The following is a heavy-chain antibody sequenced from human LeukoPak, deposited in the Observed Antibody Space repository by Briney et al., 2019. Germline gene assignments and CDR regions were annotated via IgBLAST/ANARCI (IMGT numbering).Heavy chain of an antibody. CDR3: ARDLTYYDILTGYERPVFGI. Sequence: GASVKVSCKASGYTFTSYGISWVRQAPGQGLEWMGWISAYNGNTNYAQNLQGRVTMTTDTSTSTAYMELRSLRSDDTAVYYCARDLTYYDILTGYERPVFGIWGQGTMVTVSS. D-gene: IGHD3-9*01. CDR2: ISAYNGNT. J-gene: IGHJ3*02. V-gene: IGHV1-18*01. CDR1: GYTFTSYG.